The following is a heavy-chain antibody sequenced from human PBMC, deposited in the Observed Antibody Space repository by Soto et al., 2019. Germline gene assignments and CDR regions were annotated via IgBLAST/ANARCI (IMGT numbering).Heavy chain of an antibody. J-gene: IGHJ6*02. D-gene: IGHD3-3*01. V-gene: IGHV3-23*01. CDR3: AKVDDFSLYYYYGMDV. CDR2: ISGSGGST. Sequence: PVGSLRLSCAASGFTFSSYAMSWVRQAPGKGLEWVSAISGSGGSTYYADSVKGRFTISRDNSKNTLYLQMNSLRAEDTAVYYCAKVDDFSLYYYYGMDVWGQGTTVTVSS. CDR1: GFTFSSYA.